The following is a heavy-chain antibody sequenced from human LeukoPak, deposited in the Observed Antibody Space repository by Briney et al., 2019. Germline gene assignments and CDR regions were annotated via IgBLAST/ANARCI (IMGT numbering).Heavy chain of an antibody. D-gene: IGHD1-1*01. CDR1: GFAFSSYT. J-gene: IGHJ4*02. V-gene: IGHV3-23*01. CDR2: IGGSDGST. CDR3: ARNWNEDWGHFGDEY. Sequence: QPRGSLRLSGAASGFAFSSYTMYWVRQSTGKGLEWVSGIGGSDGSTDYADSVKGRFTISRDNSKNTLYLQMNSLRAEDTAVYYCARNWNEDWGHFGDEYWGQGTLVIVSS.